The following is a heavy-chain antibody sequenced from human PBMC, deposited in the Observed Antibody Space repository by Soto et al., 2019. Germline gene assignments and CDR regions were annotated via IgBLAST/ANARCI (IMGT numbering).Heavy chain of an antibody. D-gene: IGHD3-10*01. Sequence: SETLSLTCTVSGGSISSYYWSWIRQPPGKGLEWIGYIYYSGSTNYNPSLKSRITISVDTSKNQFSLKLSSVTAADTAVYYCARTRFGELYYFDYWGQGTMVTVSS. CDR1: GGSISSYY. CDR2: IYYSGST. J-gene: IGHJ4*02. CDR3: ARTRFGELYYFDY. V-gene: IGHV4-59*01.